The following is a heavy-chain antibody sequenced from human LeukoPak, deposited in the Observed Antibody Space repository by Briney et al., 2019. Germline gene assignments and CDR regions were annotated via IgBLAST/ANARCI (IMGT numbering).Heavy chain of an antibody. CDR3: ARDPEAFDI. V-gene: IGHV3-30*02. Sequence: GGSLRLSCAASGFTFSSYGMHWVRQAPGKGLEWVAFIRYDGSNKYYADSVKGRFTISRDNAKNSLYLQMNGLRAEDTAVYYCARDPEAFDIWGQGTMVTVSS. CDR2: IRYDGSNK. J-gene: IGHJ3*02. CDR1: GFTFSSYG.